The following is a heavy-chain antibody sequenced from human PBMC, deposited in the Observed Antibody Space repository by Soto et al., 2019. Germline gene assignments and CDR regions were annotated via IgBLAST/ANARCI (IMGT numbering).Heavy chain of an antibody. V-gene: IGHV3-9*01. Sequence: GGSLRLSCAASGFTFDDYAMHWVRQAPGKGLEWVSGISWNSGSIGYADSVKGRFTISRDNAKNSLYLQMNSLRAEDTALYYCAKDQKLRYFDRSGSGFDYWGQGTLVTVSS. CDR3: AKDQKLRYFDRSGSGFDY. D-gene: IGHD3-9*01. CDR1: GFTFDDYA. J-gene: IGHJ4*02. CDR2: ISWNSGSI.